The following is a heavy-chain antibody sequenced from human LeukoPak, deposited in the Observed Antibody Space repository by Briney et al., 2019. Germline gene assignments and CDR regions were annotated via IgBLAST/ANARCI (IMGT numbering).Heavy chain of an antibody. CDR2: INPNSGRT. Sequence: ASVKVSCEASGYTFTGYYMHWVRQAPGQGLEWMGWINPNSGRTNYAQKFQGRVTMTRDTSISTAYMELSRLRSDDTAVYYCARVIGFGELSLGYWGQGTLVTVSS. CDR3: ARVIGFGELSLGY. D-gene: IGHD3-10*01. J-gene: IGHJ4*02. V-gene: IGHV1-2*02. CDR1: GYTFTGYY.